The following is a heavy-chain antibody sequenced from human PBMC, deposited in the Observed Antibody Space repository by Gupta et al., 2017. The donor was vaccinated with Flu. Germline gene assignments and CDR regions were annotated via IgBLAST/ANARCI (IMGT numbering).Heavy chain of an antibody. V-gene: IGHV1-69*06. D-gene: IGHD5-12*01. CDR2: IIPIFGTA. J-gene: IGHJ4*02. Sequence: SSYAISWVRQAPGQGLEGMGGIIPIFGTANYAQKVQGRVTITADKSTSTAYMELSSLRSEDTAVYYCARTGIVATEGYFDYWGQGTLVTVSS. CDR3: ARTGIVATEGYFDY. CDR1: SSYA.